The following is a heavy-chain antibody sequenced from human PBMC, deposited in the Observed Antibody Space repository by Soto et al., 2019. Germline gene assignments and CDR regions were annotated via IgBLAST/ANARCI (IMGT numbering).Heavy chain of an antibody. V-gene: IGHV3-23*01. D-gene: IGHD3-3*01. CDR1: GFTFSSYA. CDR2: ISGSGGST. Sequence: LRLSCAASGFTFSSYAMSWVRQAPGKGLEWVSAISGSGGSTYYADSVEGRFTISRDNSKNTLYLQMNSLRAEDTAVYYCAKVGRLRFLEWLLFPSFDYWGQGTLVTVSS. J-gene: IGHJ4*02. CDR3: AKVGRLRFLEWLLFPSFDY.